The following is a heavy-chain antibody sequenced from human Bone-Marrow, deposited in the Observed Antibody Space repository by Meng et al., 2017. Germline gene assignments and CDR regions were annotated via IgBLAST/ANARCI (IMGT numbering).Heavy chain of an antibody. V-gene: IGHV1-69*04. J-gene: IGHJ4*02. CDR2: IIPILGIA. CDR3: ARTRYYYGSGRFDY. CDR1: GGVFSKHV. Sequence: SVKVSCKASGGVFSKHVIGWVRQAAGQGLEWMGRIIPILGIANYAQKFQGRVTITADKSTSTAYMELSSLRSDDTAVYYCARTRYYYGSGRFDYWGQGTLVTVSS. D-gene: IGHD3-10*01.